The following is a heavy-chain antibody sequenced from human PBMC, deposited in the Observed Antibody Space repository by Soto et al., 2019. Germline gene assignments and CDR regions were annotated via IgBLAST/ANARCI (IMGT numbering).Heavy chain of an antibody. Sequence: QVQLVQSGAEVKKPGASVKVSCKASGYTFTSYDINWVRQATGQGLEWMGWMNPNSGNTGYAQKFQGRVTMTRNTSISTAYRELSSLRSEDTAVYYCASLPWANYYYYGMDVWCQGTTVTVSS. J-gene: IGHJ6*02. CDR2: MNPNSGNT. CDR1: GYTFTSYD. D-gene: IGHD7-27*01. CDR3: ASLPWANYYYYGMDV. V-gene: IGHV1-8*01.